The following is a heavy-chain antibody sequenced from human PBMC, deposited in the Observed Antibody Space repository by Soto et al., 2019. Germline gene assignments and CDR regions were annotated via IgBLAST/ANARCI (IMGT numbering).Heavy chain of an antibody. Sequence: QITLKESGPTLVKPTQTLTLTCTFSGLSLSTSGVGVGWIRQPPGKALEWLALIYWDDDKRYSPSLKSRLTITKDTSKNQVVLIMTNKDPVDTATYYCARTWIQLWFSWFDPWGQGTLVTVSS. CDR3: ARTWIQLWFSWFDP. J-gene: IGHJ5*02. V-gene: IGHV2-5*02. CDR2: IYWDDDK. CDR1: GLSLSTSGVG. D-gene: IGHD5-18*01.